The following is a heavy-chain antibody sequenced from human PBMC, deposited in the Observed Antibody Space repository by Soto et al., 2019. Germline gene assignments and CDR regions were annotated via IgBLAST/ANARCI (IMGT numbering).Heavy chain of an antibody. J-gene: IGHJ4*02. CDR2: IYYSGST. CDR3: ARSQPKYCSSTSCYELDY. D-gene: IGHD2-2*01. V-gene: IGHV4-31*03. CDR1: GGSISSGGYY. Sequence: QVQLQESGPGLVKPLQTLSLTCTVSGGSISSGGYYWSWIRQHPGKGLEWIGYIYYSGSTYYNPSLKSRVTISVDTSKNQFSLKLSSVTAADTAVYYCARSQPKYCSSTSCYELDYWGQGTLVTVSS.